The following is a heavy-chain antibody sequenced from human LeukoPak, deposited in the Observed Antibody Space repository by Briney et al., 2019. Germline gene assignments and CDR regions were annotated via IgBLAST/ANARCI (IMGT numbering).Heavy chain of an antibody. CDR2: IRSSGSPR. Sequence: GGSLKLSCAASGXTFSAYSMNWVRQAPGRGLEWVSYIRSSGSPRYYADSVKGRFTISRDNTKNSLYLQMDSLRDEDTAVYYCVRDPDALDYWGQGTLVTVSS. CDR1: GXTFSAYS. J-gene: IGHJ4*02. CDR3: VRDPDALDY. V-gene: IGHV3-48*02.